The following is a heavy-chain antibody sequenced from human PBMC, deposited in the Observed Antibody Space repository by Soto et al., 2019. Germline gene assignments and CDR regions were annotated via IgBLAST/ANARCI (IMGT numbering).Heavy chain of an antibody. CDR2: ISYDGSNK. CDR3: AKDAHMIVVPSYYFDY. D-gene: IGHD3-22*01. CDR1: GFTFSSYG. V-gene: IGHV3-30*18. Sequence: QVQLVESGGGVVQPGRSLRLSCAASGFTFSSYGMHWVRQAPGKGLEWVAVISYDGSNKYYADSVKGRFTISRDNSKNTLYLQMNSLRAEDTAVYYCAKDAHMIVVPSYYFDYWGQGTLVTVSS. J-gene: IGHJ4*02.